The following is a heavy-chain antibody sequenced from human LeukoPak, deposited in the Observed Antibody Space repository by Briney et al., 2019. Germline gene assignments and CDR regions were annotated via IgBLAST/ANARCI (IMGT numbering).Heavy chain of an antibody. J-gene: IGHJ4*02. CDR2: INPSGGST. V-gene: IGHV1-46*01. CDR3: ARGRSSSPLDY. Sequence: ASVKVSCKASGYTFTSYDINWVRQAPGQGLEWMGIINPSGGSTSYAQKFQGRVTMTRDMSTSTVYMELSSLRSEDTAVYYCARGRSSSPLDYWGQGTLVTVSS. CDR1: GYTFTSYD. D-gene: IGHD6-13*01.